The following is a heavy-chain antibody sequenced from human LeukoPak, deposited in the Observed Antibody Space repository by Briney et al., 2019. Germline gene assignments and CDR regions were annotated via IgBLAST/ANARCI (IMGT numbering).Heavy chain of an antibody. CDR1: GFTFSDYY. Sequence: PGGSLRLSCAASGFTFSDYYMTWIRQAPGKGLEWVSYIGSSGSTIYYADSVKGRFTISRDNAKNSLYLQMNSLRAEDTAVYYCARDRTPDYYGSGRTQSAFDIWGQGTMVTVSS. D-gene: IGHD3-10*01. CDR3: ARDRTPDYYGSGRTQSAFDI. J-gene: IGHJ3*02. V-gene: IGHV3-11*04. CDR2: IGSSGSTI.